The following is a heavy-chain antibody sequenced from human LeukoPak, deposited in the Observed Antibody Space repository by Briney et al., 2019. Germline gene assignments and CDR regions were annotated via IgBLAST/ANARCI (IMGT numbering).Heavy chain of an antibody. CDR3: ATEKGGEAFDI. CDR2: IYSGGST. D-gene: IGHD3-10*01. J-gene: IGHJ3*02. Sequence: GGSLRLSCAASGFTVSSNYMSWVRQAPGKGLEWVSVIYSGGSTYYADSVKGRFTISRDNSKNTLYLEMDSLRAEDTAVFYCATEKGGEAFDIWGQGTMVTVSS. CDR1: GFTVSSNY. V-gene: IGHV3-66*01.